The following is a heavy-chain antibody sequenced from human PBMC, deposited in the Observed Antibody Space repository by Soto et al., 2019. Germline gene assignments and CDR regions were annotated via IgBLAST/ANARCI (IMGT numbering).Heavy chain of an antibody. CDR1: GFSLTTSGVG. J-gene: IGHJ4*02. D-gene: IGHD3-3*01. V-gene: IGHV2-5*02. Sequence: QITLNESGPTQVKPRQTLTLTCTFSGFSLTTSGVGVGWIRQSPGKAPEWLALIYWDDDKRYSPSLKSRLTITKDTSKNQVVPTMADLDPADTATYYCAHRVLRTVFGLVTPTAIYFDFWGQGTPVAVSS. CDR2: IYWDDDK. CDR3: AHRVLRTVFGLVTPTAIYFDF.